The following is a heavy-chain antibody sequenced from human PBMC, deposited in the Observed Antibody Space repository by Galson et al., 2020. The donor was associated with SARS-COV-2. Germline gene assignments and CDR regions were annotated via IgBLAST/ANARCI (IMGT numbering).Heavy chain of an antibody. J-gene: IGHJ6*02. CDR1: EFTFSDYY. Sequence: GGSLRLSCAASEFTFSDYYMSWIRQAPGKGLEWVSYITTSGSRIYYADSVKGRFTISRDNAKNSLSLQMNSLRVEDTAVYYCARDLRSEASSSSQGVYYYNGMDVWGQGTTVTVSS. D-gene: IGHD6-6*01. V-gene: IGHV3-11*01. CDR3: ARDLRSEASSSSQGVYYYNGMDV. CDR2: ITTSGSRI.